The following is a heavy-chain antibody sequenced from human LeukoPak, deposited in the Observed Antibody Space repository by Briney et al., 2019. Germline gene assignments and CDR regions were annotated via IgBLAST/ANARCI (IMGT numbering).Heavy chain of an antibody. CDR1: HGSINSYY. CDR2: VDYSGST. D-gene: IGHD3-16*01. Sequence: SETLSLTCTVSHGSINSYYWSWIRQSPGKGLEWIGYVDYSGSTNYNPSLKSRVTILVDTSKNQFSLNLSSVTAADTAVYYCARALRSTPGFDPWGQGTLVTVSS. J-gene: IGHJ5*02. V-gene: IGHV4-59*01. CDR3: ARALRSTPGFDP.